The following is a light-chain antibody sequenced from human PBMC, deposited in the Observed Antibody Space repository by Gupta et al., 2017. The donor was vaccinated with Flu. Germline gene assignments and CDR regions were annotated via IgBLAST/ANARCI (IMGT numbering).Light chain of an antibody. V-gene: IGKV1-33*01. J-gene: IGKJ4*01. Sequence: DIQMTQSPSSLSASVGDRVTITCQASQDISNYLNWYQQKPGKAPKLLIYDASNLETGVPSRFSGSGSGTEFTFTISSLQPEDIATYYCQQYDNLPLATFGGGTKVEIK. CDR2: DAS. CDR1: QDISNY. CDR3: QQYDNLPLAT.